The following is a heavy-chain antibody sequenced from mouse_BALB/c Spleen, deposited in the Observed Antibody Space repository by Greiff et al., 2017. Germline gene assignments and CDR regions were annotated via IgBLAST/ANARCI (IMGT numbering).Heavy chain of an antibody. CDR3: ARTPLYAMDY. D-gene: IGHD1-2*01. J-gene: IGHJ4*01. CDR1: GFSLTSYG. Sequence: QVQLQQSGPGLVQPSQSLSITCTVSGFSLTSYGVHWVRQSPGKGLEWLGVIWSGGGTDYNAAFISRLSISKDNSKSQVFFKMNSLQANDTAIYYCARTPLYAMDYWGQGTSVTVSS. CDR2: IWSGGGT. V-gene: IGHV2-2*02.